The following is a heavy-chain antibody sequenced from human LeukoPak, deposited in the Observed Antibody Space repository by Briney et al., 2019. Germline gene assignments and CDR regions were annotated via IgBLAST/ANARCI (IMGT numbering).Heavy chain of an antibody. D-gene: IGHD6-13*01. CDR3: AREGRGQQLGNYYYYMDV. V-gene: IGHV3-30*02. CDR1: GFTFSSYG. Sequence: PGGSLRLSCAASGFTFSSYGMHWVRQAPGKGLEWVAFIRYDGSNKYYADSVKGRFTISRDNSKNTLYLQMNSLRAEDTAVYYCAREGRGQQLGNYYYYMDVWGKGTTVTVSS. CDR2: IRYDGSNK. J-gene: IGHJ6*03.